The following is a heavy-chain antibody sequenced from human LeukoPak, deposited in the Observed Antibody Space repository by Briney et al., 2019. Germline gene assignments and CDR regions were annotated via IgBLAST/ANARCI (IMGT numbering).Heavy chain of an antibody. CDR1: GGSISSYY. Sequence: SETLSLTCNVSGGSISSYYWSWIRQPPGKRLEWIGYIYYSGSTNYNPSLKSRVTISVDTSKNQFSLKLSSVTAADTAVYYCARGGGITIFGVVPDYWGQGTLVTVSS. CDR3: ARGGGITIFGVVPDY. J-gene: IGHJ4*02. D-gene: IGHD3-3*01. CDR2: IYYSGST. V-gene: IGHV4-59*01.